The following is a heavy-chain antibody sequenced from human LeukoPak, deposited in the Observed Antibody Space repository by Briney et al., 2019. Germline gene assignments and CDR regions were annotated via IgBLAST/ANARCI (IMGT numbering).Heavy chain of an antibody. CDR3: ARVDTAEGWFDP. J-gene: IGHJ5*02. Sequence: PSETLSLTCTVSGGSISSYYWSWLRQPPGKGMEWIGYIYYSGSTNYNPSLKSRVTISVDTSKNQFSLKLSSVTAADTAVYYCARVDTAEGWFDPWGQGTLVTVSS. D-gene: IGHD5-18*01. CDR1: GGSISSYY. V-gene: IGHV4-59*01. CDR2: IYYSGST.